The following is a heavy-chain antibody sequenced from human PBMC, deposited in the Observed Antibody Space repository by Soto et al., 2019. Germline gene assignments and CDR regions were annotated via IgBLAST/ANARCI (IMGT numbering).Heavy chain of an antibody. J-gene: IGHJ5*02. CDR3: AKQGAQPITGGYFSS. Sequence: QVQLVESGGGVVRPGRPLRLSCSASGFIFSDYAMHWVRQAPGKGMEWVAVILYDGNKKYYADSVKGRFTISRGNSKDPLYLQMNSLTAGDPAVYYCAKQGAQPITGGYFSSWGQPSLLTVSS. D-gene: IGHD1-26*01. CDR2: ILYDGNKK. V-gene: IGHV3-30*18. CDR1: GFIFSDYA.